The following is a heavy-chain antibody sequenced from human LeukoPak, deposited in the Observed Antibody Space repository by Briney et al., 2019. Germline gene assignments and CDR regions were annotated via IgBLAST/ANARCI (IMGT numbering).Heavy chain of an antibody. CDR2: VFYSGST. V-gene: IGHV4-59*12. D-gene: IGHD2-2*01. J-gene: IGHJ4*02. CDR3: ARGPLYCSSTSCYQEGNFDY. CDR1: GGSISNYY. Sequence: RSSETLSLTCTVSGGSISNYYWSWIRQTPGMGLEWIGYVFYSGSTNYNPSLRSRLTISIDTSRIRFSLNLRSVTVADTAVYYCARGPLYCSSTSCYQEGNFDYWGQGALVTVSS.